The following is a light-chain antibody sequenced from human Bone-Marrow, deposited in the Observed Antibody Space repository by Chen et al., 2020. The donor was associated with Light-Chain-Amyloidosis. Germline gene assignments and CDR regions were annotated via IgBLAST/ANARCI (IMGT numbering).Light chain of an antibody. CDR2: GNS. V-gene: IGLV1-40*01. CDR1: SSNIGAGYD. CDR3: QSYDSPHVV. Sequence: SVLTQPPSVSGAPGQRVTISCTGSSSNIGAGYDVHWYQQLPGTAPKLLIYGNSNRPSGVPDRFSGSKSGTSASLAITGLQAEDEADYYGQSYDSPHVVFGGGTKLTVL. J-gene: IGLJ2*01.